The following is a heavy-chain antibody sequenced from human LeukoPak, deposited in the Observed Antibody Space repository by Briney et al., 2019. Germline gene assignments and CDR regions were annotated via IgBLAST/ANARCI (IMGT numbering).Heavy chain of an antibody. CDR3: ARHRIIRDIVTGDYFDH. Sequence: PSETLSLTCTVSSDSISSGTYYWGWIRQPPGKGLEWIGTIYYSMSTYYNSSLKSRVTISVDTSKNQFSLKLRSMTAADTAVYYCARHRIIRDIVTGDYFDHWGQGTLVTVSS. D-gene: IGHD3-9*01. CDR2: IYYSMST. J-gene: IGHJ4*02. V-gene: IGHV4-39*01. CDR1: SDSISSGTYY.